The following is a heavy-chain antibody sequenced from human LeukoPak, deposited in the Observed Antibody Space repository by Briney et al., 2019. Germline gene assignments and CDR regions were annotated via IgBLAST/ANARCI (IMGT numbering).Heavy chain of an antibody. CDR1: GYSFTSYW. Sequence: GESLKISCKGSGYSFTSYWIGWVRQMPGKGLEWMGIIYPGDSDTRYSPSFQGQVTIPADKSISTAYLQWSSLKASDTAMYYCARTNHYYGSGSPPNWFDPWGQGTLVTVSS. V-gene: IGHV5-51*01. J-gene: IGHJ5*02. D-gene: IGHD3-10*01. CDR3: ARTNHYYGSGSPPNWFDP. CDR2: IYPGDSDT.